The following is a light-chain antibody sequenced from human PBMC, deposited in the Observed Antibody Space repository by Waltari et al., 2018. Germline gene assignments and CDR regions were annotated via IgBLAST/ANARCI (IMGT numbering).Light chain of an antibody. V-gene: IGLV2-23*01. Sequence: HSALTQPASVSGSPGQSITISCTGASSDVGSYNLVSWYQQHPGKAPELMIYEGSKRPPGVSNRFSGSKSGNTGSLTISGLQAEDEADYYCCSFAGSNTYVLGTGTKVSVL. CDR2: EGS. CDR1: SSDVGSYNL. CDR3: CSFAGSNTYV. J-gene: IGLJ1*01.